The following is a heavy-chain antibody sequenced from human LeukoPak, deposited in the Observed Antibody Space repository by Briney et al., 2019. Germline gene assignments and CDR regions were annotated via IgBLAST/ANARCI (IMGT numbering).Heavy chain of an antibody. CDR1: GFTFSSYW. CDR3: ARGRGSPDY. D-gene: IGHD2-15*01. V-gene: IGHV3-7*01. CDR2: INEDGSEK. J-gene: IGHJ4*02. Sequence: GGSLRLSCAASGFTFSSYWMHWVRQAPGKGLKWVANINEDGSEKYHVDSVKGRFTIYRDNAQESLSLQMNSLRAEDTAIYYCARGRGSPDYWGRGILVTVSP.